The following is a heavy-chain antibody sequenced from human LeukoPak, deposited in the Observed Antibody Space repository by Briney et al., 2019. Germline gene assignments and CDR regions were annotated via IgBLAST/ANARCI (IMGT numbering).Heavy chain of an antibody. CDR1: GGSIISSNHY. CDR3: ARDCCSGAAKRVFDI. V-gene: IGHV4-39*02. Sequence: SETLSLTCTVSGGSIISSNHYWGWTRQPPGKGLEGFGSISYSGGTDYNPSLRSRVTISVDTSNNQFYLRMGSVTAADTAVYHCARDCCSGAAKRVFDIWGQGTMVTVSS. CDR2: ISYSGGT. D-gene: IGHD2-15*01. J-gene: IGHJ3*02.